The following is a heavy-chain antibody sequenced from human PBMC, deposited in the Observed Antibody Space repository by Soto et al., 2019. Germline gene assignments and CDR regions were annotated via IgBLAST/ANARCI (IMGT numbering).Heavy chain of an antibody. J-gene: IGHJ4*02. CDR3: AGGSWAYGDYDPGDVDY. D-gene: IGHD4-17*01. CDR1: GYTFTSYG. V-gene: IGHV1-18*04. CDR2: ISAYNGNT. Sequence: ASVKVSCKASGYTFTSYGISWVRQAPGQGLEWMGWISAYNGNTNYAQKLQGRVTMTTDTSTSTAYMGLRSLRSDDTAVYYCAGGSWAYGDYDPGDVDYWGQGTLVTVSS.